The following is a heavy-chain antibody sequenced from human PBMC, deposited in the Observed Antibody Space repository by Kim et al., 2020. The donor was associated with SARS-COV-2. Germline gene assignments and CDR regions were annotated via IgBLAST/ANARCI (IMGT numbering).Heavy chain of an antibody. CDR3: ARLHGSGSDDY. D-gene: IGHD3-10*01. V-gene: IGHV4-31*02. J-gene: IGHJ4*02. Sequence: TYSTPSRRSRVTLSVDTSKNQFSLKRSSVTAADTAVYYCARLHGSGSDDYWGQGTLVTVSS. CDR2: T.